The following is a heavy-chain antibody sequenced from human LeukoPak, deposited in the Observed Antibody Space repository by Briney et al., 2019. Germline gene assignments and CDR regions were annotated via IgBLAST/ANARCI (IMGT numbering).Heavy chain of an antibody. CDR1: GFTFSSYG. CDR3: ARDLGGGWFDP. D-gene: IGHD3-10*01. Sequence: GGSLRLSCAASGFTFSSYGMHWVRQAPGKGLEWVAVISYDGSNKYYADSVKGRFTISRDNSKNSLYLQMNSLRAEDTAVYYCARDLGGGWFDPWGQGTLVTVSS. V-gene: IGHV3-30*03. J-gene: IGHJ5*02. CDR2: ISYDGSNK.